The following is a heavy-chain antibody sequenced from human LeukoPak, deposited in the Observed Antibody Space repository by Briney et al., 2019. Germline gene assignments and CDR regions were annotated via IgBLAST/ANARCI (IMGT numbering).Heavy chain of an antibody. Sequence: PGGSLRLSCAASGFIFSSYWMSWVRQGPGKGLEWVADISGSGGPTNYADSVKGRFTISRDNSKNTLFLQMSSLRDGDTAIYYCARARRIVGVGYFDYWGQGTLVTVSS. V-gene: IGHV3-23*01. D-gene: IGHD1-26*01. CDR3: ARARRIVGVGYFDY. J-gene: IGHJ4*02. CDR1: GFIFSSYW. CDR2: ISGSGGPT.